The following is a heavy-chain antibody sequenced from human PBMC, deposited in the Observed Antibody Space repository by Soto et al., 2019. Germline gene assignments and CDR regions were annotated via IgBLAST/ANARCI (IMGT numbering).Heavy chain of an antibody. D-gene: IGHD1-26*01. CDR3: ARGWSMGGSYYFPYFDY. J-gene: IGHJ4*02. V-gene: IGHV1-46*01. CDR2: INPSGGST. CDR1: GYTFTSYY. Sequence: ASVKVSCEACGYTFTSYYMHWVRQAPGQGLEWMGIINPSGGSTSYAQKFQGRVTMTRDTSTSTVYMELSSLRSEDTAVYYCARGWSMGGSYYFPYFDYWGQGTLVTVSS.